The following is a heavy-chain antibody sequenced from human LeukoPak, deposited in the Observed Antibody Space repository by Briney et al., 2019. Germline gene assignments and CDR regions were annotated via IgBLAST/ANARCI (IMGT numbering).Heavy chain of an antibody. D-gene: IGHD6-19*01. Sequence: GGSLRLSCAASGFTFSSYAMSWVRQAPGKGLEWVSAISGSGGSTYYADSVKGRFTISRDNSKNTLYLQMNSLRAEDTAVYYCAKVGLSSGWWDDAFDIWGQGTMVTVSS. J-gene: IGHJ3*02. CDR3: AKVGLSSGWWDDAFDI. CDR2: ISGSGGST. V-gene: IGHV3-23*01. CDR1: GFTFSSYA.